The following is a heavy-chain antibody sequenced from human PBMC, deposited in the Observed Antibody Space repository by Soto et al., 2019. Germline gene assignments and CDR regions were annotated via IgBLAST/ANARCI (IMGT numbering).Heavy chain of an antibody. CDR3: ARGYGYVRYNWCDR. CDR1: GGSFSGYY. J-gene: IGHJ5*02. CDR2: INHSGST. Sequence: PSETLSLTCAVYGGSFSGYYWSWIRQPPGKGLEWIGEINHSGSTNYNPSLKSRVTISVDTSKNQFSLKLSSVTAADTAVYYCARGYGYVRYNWCDRCGQGTRGTVPQ. V-gene: IGHV4-34*01. D-gene: IGHD5-18*01.